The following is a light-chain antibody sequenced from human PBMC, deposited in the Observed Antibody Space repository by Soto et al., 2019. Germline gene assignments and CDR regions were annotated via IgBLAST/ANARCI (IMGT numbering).Light chain of an antibody. Sequence: QSALTQPASVSGSPGQSITISCTGTSSDVGGYNYVSWYQQHPGKAPKLMIYEVRNRPSGVSNRFSGSKSGNTASLTISGLQAEDEADYSCSSYTSSSTLVFGTGTKVTVL. CDR2: EVR. V-gene: IGLV2-14*01. J-gene: IGLJ1*01. CDR3: SSYTSSSTLV. CDR1: SSDVGGYNY.